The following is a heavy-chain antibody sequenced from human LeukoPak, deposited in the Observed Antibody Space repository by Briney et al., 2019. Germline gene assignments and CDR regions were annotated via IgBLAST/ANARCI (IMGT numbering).Heavy chain of an antibody. D-gene: IGHD6-13*01. CDR3: ARDRLYIAAAGTPKSGWFDP. Sequence: SVKVSCKASGGTFSSYAISWVRQAPGQGLEWMGRIIPIFGIANYAQKFQGRVTITADKSTSTAYMELSSLRSKDTAVYYCARDRLYIAAAGTPKSGWFDPWGQGTLVTVSS. J-gene: IGHJ5*02. CDR1: GGTFSSYA. V-gene: IGHV1-69*04. CDR2: IIPIFGIA.